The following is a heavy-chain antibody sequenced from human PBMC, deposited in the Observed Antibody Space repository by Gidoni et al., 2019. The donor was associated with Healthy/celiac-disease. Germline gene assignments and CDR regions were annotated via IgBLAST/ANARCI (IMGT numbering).Heavy chain of an antibody. CDR1: GGSFSGYY. J-gene: IGHJ4*02. CDR2: INHSGST. Sequence: QVQLQQWGAGLLKPSETLSLTCAVYGGSFSGYYWSWIRQPPGKGLEWIGEINHSGSTNYNPSLKSRVTISVDTSKNQFSLKLSSVTAADTAGYYCARGALKYYYDSSGSHPFDYWGQGTLVTVSS. V-gene: IGHV4-34*01. CDR3: ARGALKYYYDSSGSHPFDY. D-gene: IGHD3-22*01.